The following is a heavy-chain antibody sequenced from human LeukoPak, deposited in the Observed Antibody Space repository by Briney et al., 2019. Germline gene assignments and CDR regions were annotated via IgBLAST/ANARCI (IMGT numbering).Heavy chain of an antibody. CDR2: IYTSGST. CDR1: GASISRSY. CDR3: ARRMGYYDSSGHAFDI. Sequence: SETLSLTCTVSGASISRSYWSWIRQPAGKGLEWIGRIYTSGSTNYNPSLKSRVTISVDTSKNQFSLKLSSVTAADTAVYYCARRMGYYDSSGHAFDIWGQGTMVTVSS. J-gene: IGHJ3*02. V-gene: IGHV4-4*07. D-gene: IGHD3-22*01.